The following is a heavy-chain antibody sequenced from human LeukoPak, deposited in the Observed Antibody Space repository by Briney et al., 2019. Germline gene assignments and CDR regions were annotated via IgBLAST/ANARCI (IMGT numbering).Heavy chain of an antibody. CDR2: IIPIFVTA. CDR1: GGTFSSYA. D-gene: IGHD6-19*01. J-gene: IGHJ4*02. Sequence: SVKVSCKASGGTFSSYAISWVRQAPGQGLEWMGGIIPIFVTANYAQKFQGRVTITADESTSTAYMELSSLRSEDTAVYYCATSQNETRYSSGWSYYFDYWGQGTLVTVSS. CDR3: ATSQNETRYSSGWSYYFDY. V-gene: IGHV1-69*01.